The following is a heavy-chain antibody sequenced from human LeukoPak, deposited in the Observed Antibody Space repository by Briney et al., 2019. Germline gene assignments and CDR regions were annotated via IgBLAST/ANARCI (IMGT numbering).Heavy chain of an antibody. D-gene: IGHD2-2*01. CDR1: GGTFSSYA. CDR3: ATPAARGGTYYYYYMDV. V-gene: IGHV1-69*01. Sequence: GSSVKVSCKASGGTFSSYAISWVRQAPGQGLEWMGGIIPIFGTANYAQKFQGRVTITADESTSTAYMELSSLRSEDTAVYYCATPAARGGTYYYYYMDVWGKGTTVTVSS. CDR2: IIPIFGTA. J-gene: IGHJ6*03.